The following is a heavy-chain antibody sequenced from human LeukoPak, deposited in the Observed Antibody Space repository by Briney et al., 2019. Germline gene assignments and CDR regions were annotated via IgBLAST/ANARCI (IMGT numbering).Heavy chain of an antibody. D-gene: IGHD4-17*01. CDR3: ARATTTRTRFDY. V-gene: IGHV3-53*01. Sequence: GGSLRLSCAASGFTVSSNYMSWVRQAPGKGLEWVSVIYSGGSTYYADSMKGRFTISRDNSKNTLYLQMNSLRDEDTAVYFCARATTTRTRFDYWGQGTLVTVSS. CDR1: GFTVSSNY. J-gene: IGHJ4*02. CDR2: IYSGGST.